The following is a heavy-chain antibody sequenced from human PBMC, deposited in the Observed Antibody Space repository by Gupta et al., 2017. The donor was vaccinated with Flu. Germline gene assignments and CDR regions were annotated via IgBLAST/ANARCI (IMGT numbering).Heavy chain of an antibody. CDR2: ISVGGRTP. J-gene: IGHJ4*02. CDR1: ISQFSSSS. D-gene: IGHD1-7*01. V-gene: IGHV3-23*01. CDR3: ATQTSITATVDY. Sequence: VQLLASGGVGVQLGGSLRLSCAASISQFSSSSMTWVRPAPGKGLEGVSAISVGGRTPYYADSVKGRFTISRDNSKNTLYLQMNSLRAEDTALYYCATQTSITATVDYWGQGTLVTVSS.